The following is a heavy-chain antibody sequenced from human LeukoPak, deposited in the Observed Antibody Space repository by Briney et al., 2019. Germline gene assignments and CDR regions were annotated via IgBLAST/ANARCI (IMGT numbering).Heavy chain of an antibody. CDR1: GGSFSGYY. CDR2: INHSGST. D-gene: IGHD6-13*01. J-gene: IGHJ4*02. V-gene: IGHV4-34*01. Sequence: SETLSLTCAVYGGSFSGYYWSWIRQPPGKGLEWIGEINHSGSTNYNPSLKSRVTISVDTSKNQFSLKLSSVTAADTAVYYCALTAVIAAAGTLTPDYWGQGTLVTVSS. CDR3: ALTAVIAAAGTLTPDY.